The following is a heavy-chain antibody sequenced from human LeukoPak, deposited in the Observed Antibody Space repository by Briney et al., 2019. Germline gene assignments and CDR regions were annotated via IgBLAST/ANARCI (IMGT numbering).Heavy chain of an antibody. V-gene: IGHV4-34*01. J-gene: IGHJ4*02. Sequence: SETLSLTCAVYGGSFSGYYWSWIRQPPGKGLEWVGEINHSGSTNYNPSLKSRVTISVDTSKNQFSLKLSSVTAADTAVYYCARGRRPPRVGATILSYFDYWGQGTLVAVSS. CDR1: GGSFSGYY. D-gene: IGHD1-26*01. CDR3: ARGRRPPRVGATILSYFDY. CDR2: INHSGST.